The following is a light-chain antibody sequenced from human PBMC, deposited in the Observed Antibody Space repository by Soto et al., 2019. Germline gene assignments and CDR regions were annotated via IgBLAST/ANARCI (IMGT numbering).Light chain of an antibody. J-gene: IGLJ1*01. CDR2: ENN. Sequence: QSALTQPPSVSAAPGQKVTISCSGSSSNIGNNYVSWYQQLPGTAPKLLIYENNKRPSGIPDRFSGSKSGTSATLGITGLQTGDEAGYYCGTWDSSLSAFVFGTGTKSPS. V-gene: IGLV1-51*02. CDR3: GTWDSSLSAFV. CDR1: SSNIGNNY.